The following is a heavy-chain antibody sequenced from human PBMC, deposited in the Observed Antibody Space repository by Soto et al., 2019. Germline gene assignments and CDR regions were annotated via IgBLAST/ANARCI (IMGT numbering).Heavy chain of an antibody. J-gene: IGHJ4*02. Sequence: PSETLSLTCAVYGGSFSGYYCTWIRQPPGTGLEWIGEINHSGSTNYNPSLKSRVTISVDTSKNQFSLKLTSVTAADTAVYYCARDKITGLFDYWGQGTMVTAPQ. CDR3: ARDKITGLFDY. CDR2: INHSGST. V-gene: IGHV4-34*01. CDR1: GGSFSGYY. D-gene: IGHD2-8*02.